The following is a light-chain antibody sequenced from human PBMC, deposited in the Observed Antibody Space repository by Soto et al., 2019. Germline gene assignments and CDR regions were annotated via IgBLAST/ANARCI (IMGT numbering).Light chain of an antibody. CDR1: SSDVGGYNY. CDR3: MAYTRNPKHV. CDR2: EVS. Sequence: QSVLTQPASVSGSPGQSITISCTGTSSDVGGYNYVSWYQQHPGKAPKLIIHEVSNRPSGVSNRFSGSKSGNTASLTICGDKAEDGNKYYSMAYTRNPKHVF. V-gene: IGLV2-14*01. J-gene: IGLJ1*01.